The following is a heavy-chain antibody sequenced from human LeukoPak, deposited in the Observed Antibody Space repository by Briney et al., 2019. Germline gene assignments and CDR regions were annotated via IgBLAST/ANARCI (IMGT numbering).Heavy chain of an antibody. V-gene: IGHV4-34*01. D-gene: IGHD6-19*01. CDR2: INHSGST. Sequence: ASETLSLTCAVYGGSFSGYYWSWIRQPPGKGLEWIGEINHSGSTNYNPSLKSRVTISVDTSKNQFSLKLSSVTAADTAVYYCAGLAVAGTGVEDFDYWGQGTLVTVSS. CDR1: GGSFSGYY. J-gene: IGHJ4*02. CDR3: AGLAVAGTGVEDFDY.